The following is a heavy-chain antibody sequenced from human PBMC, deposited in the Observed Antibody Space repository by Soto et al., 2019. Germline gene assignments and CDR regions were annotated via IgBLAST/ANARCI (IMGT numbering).Heavy chain of an antibody. D-gene: IGHD6-19*01. Sequence: ASVKVSCKASGYTFTTYAMHWLRQAPGQRLEWMGCINAGNGNTKYSQKFQGRVTITRDTSASTAYMEMSSLRSEETAVYYCERVTSTGWRLMDVWGQGTTVTVSS. CDR1: GYTFTTYA. V-gene: IGHV1-3*01. CDR3: ERVTSTGWRLMDV. J-gene: IGHJ6*01. CDR2: INAGNGNT.